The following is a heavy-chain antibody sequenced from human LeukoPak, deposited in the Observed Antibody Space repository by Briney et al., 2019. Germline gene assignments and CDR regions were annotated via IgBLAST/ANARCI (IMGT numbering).Heavy chain of an antibody. CDR2: ISASNGNT. CDR3: PRTYHGSRSSDAF. D-gene: IGHD3-10*01. J-gene: IGHJ3*01. V-gene: IGHV1-18*01. CDR1: GYTLTYYG. Sequence: ASVKLSCKASGYTLTYYGITYMRHTPGQGLEWMGCISASNGNTNYAQRFQGRITMTTETATSTVYMELRSLTSNAAAVYQCPRTYHGSRSSDAF.